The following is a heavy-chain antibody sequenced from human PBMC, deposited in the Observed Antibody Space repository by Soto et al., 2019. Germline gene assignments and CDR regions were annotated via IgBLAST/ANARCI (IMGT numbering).Heavy chain of an antibody. V-gene: IGHV3-23*01. J-gene: IGHJ4*02. CDR3: ARGIVKNSVFDH. CDR2: IRDSDGTT. Sequence: PGGSLRLSCAASGLIFSNYAMAWVRQAPGKGLQWVSGIRDSDGTTWYADSVKGRFIISRDISENTVYLQMNSLRADDTALYFCARGIVKNSVFDHWGQGTLV. D-gene: IGHD1-26*01. CDR1: GLIFSNYA.